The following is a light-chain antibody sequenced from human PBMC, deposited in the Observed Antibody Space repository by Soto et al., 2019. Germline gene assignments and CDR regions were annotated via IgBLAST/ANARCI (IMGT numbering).Light chain of an antibody. Sequence: ILMTLSPAALSVSPEERATLSCRASQSVSSNLAWYQHKPGQAPRLLIYGASSRATGIPARFSGSGSGTEFTLTISSLQSEDFAVFYCQQYDNWPRTSGQGTNVDIK. J-gene: IGKJ1*01. V-gene: IGKV3-15*01. CDR3: QQYDNWPRT. CDR2: GAS. CDR1: QSVSSN.